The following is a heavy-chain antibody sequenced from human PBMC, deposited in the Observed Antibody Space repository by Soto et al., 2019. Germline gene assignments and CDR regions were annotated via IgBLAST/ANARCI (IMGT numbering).Heavy chain of an antibody. J-gene: IGHJ6*02. V-gene: IGHV4-4*08. CDR2: IFDSGNA. CDR3: AGGDYYHSSGYYFYYYTMDV. D-gene: IGHD3-22*01. Sequence: PSETLSLTCTVSGGSINSYCWSWIRQPPGKGLEWIANIFDSGNANYNPSLKSRVTISVETSKNQFSLKLSSVTAADTAVYYCAGGDYYHSSGYYFYYYTMDVWGQGTTVTVSS. CDR1: GGSINSYC.